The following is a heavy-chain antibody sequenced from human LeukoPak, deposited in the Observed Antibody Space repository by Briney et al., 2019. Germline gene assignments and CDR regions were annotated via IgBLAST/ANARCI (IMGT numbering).Heavy chain of an antibody. CDR2: IYYSGST. CDR3: ARLLEWTNWFDP. CDR1: GGSISSYY. Sequence: KPSETLSLTCTVSGGSISSYYWSWIRRPPGKGLEWIGYIYYSGSTNYNPSLKSRVTISVDTSKNQFSLKLSSVTAADTAVYYCARLLEWTNWFDPWGQGTLVTVSS. V-gene: IGHV4-59*08. J-gene: IGHJ5*02. D-gene: IGHD3-3*01.